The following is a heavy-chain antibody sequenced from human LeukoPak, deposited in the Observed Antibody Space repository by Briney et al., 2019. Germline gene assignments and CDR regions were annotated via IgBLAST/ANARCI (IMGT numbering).Heavy chain of an antibody. Sequence: KSSETLSLTCTVSGDSISTSNSYWGWIRQPPGKGLEWIGSIYYSGNTYYNASLKSRVTISVDTSKNQFSLKLSSVTAADTAVYYCARGIPSSSWYGGKRKDYYYYYYMDVWGKGTTVTVSS. D-gene: IGHD6-13*01. CDR2: IYYSGNT. J-gene: IGHJ6*03. V-gene: IGHV4-39*01. CDR1: GDSISTSNSY. CDR3: ARGIPSSSWYGGKRKDYYYYYYMDV.